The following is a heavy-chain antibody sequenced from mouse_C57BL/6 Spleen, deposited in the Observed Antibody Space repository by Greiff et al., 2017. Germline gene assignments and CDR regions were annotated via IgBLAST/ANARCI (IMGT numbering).Heavy chain of an antibody. Sequence: VQLQQSGAELVRPGTSVKVSCKASGYAFTNYLIEWVKQRPGQGLEWIGVINPGSGGTNYNEKFKGKATLTANKSSSTAYMQLSSLTSEDSAVYFCGRSDYSNYAFAYWGQGTLVTVSA. J-gene: IGHJ3*01. V-gene: IGHV1-54*01. CDR2: INPGSGGT. D-gene: IGHD2-5*01. CDR3: GRSDYSNYAFAY. CDR1: GYAFTNYL.